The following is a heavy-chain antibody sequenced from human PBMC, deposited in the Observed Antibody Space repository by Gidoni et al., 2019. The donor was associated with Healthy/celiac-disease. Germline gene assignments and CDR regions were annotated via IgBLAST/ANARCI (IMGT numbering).Heavy chain of an antibody. CDR2: ISWNSGSI. J-gene: IGHJ4*02. V-gene: IGHV3-9*01. Sequence: EVQLVESGGGLVQPGRSLRLSCAASGFTFDDYAMHWVRQAPGKGLEWVSGISWNSGSIGYADSVKGRFTISRDNAKNSLYLQMNSLRAEDTALYYCAKGGHIAAAVIYFDYWGQGTLVTVSS. CDR1: GFTFDDYA. CDR3: AKGGHIAAAVIYFDY. D-gene: IGHD6-13*01.